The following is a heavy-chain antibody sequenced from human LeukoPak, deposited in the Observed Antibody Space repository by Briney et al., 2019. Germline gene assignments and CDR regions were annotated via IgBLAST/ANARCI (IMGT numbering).Heavy chain of an antibody. J-gene: IGHJ4*02. D-gene: IGHD5-12*01. Sequence: SETLSLTCTVSGGSISSYYWSWIRQPPGKGLEWIGYIYYSGSTNYNPSLKSRVTISVDTSKNQFSLKLSSVTAADTAVYYCANGVNSGYSYFDYWGQGTLVTVSS. V-gene: IGHV4-59*01. CDR2: IYYSGST. CDR3: ANGVNSGYSYFDY. CDR1: GGSISSYY.